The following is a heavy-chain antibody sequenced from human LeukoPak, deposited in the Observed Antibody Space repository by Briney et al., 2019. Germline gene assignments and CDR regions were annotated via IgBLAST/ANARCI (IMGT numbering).Heavy chain of an antibody. CDR2: ISSSSSYI. V-gene: IGHV3-21*01. CDR1: GFTFSSYS. Sequence: GGSLRLSCAASGFTFSSYSMNWVRQAPGKGLEWVSSISSSSSYIYYADSVKGRFTISRDNAKNSLYLQMNSLRAEDTAVYYCARELPTEHYYDSSGFDAFDIWGQGTMVTVSS. CDR3: ARELPTEHYYDSSGFDAFDI. D-gene: IGHD3-22*01. J-gene: IGHJ3*02.